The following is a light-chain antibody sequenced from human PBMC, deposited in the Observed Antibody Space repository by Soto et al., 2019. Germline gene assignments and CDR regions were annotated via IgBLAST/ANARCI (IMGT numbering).Light chain of an antibody. CDR2: AAS. V-gene: IGKV1-8*01. Sequence: AIRMTQSPSSFSASTGVRVTITCRSSQGISSYLAWYQQKPGKAPKLLIYAASTLQSGVPSRFRGSGSGTDFTLTISCLQSEDFATYYCQQYYSYPLTFGQGTKVEIK. J-gene: IGKJ1*01. CDR1: QGISSY. CDR3: QQYYSYPLT.